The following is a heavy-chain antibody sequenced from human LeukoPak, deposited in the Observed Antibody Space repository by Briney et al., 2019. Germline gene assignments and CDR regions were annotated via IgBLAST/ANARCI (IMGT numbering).Heavy chain of an antibody. CDR2: IRYDGSNK. Sequence: GGSLRLSCAASGFTFSSYSMNWVRQAPGKGLEWVAFIRYDGSNKYYADSVKGRFTISRDNSKNTLYLQMNSLRAEDTAVYYCAKDEVGRGDASSWYTSVGYSDYWGQGTLVTVSS. CDR3: AKDEVGRGDASSWYTSVGYSDY. D-gene: IGHD6-13*01. J-gene: IGHJ4*02. CDR1: GFTFSSYS. V-gene: IGHV3-30*02.